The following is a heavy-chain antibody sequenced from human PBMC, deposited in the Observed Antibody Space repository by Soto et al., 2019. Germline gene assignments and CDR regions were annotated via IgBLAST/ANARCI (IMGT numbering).Heavy chain of an antibody. V-gene: IGHV3-74*01. D-gene: IGHD4-17*01. CDR1: GITFTNCW. CDR2: VDSDGRGT. J-gene: IGHJ4*02. CDR3: GTGFEH. Sequence: EVQLVESGGGSVQPGGSLRLSCVASGITFTNCWMHWVRQVPGKGLVWVARVDSDGRGTSYADFVKGRLTISRDNAKNTLYLQMDSLRVEDTAMYYCGTGFEHWGQGIPVTVSS.